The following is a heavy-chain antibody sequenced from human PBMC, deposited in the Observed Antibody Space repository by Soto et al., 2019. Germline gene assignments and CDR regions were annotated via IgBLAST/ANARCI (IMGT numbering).Heavy chain of an antibody. J-gene: IGHJ4*02. D-gene: IGHD2-21*02. V-gene: IGHV3-7*01. Sequence: PGGSLRLSCVASGMTFSNYWMNWVRQTPGKGLEWVANISPDGSAKAYVDSVKGRFTVSRDNAKNSLYLQMNSLRDDDTAVYYCARGRVGTAYFDYWGQGALVTVSS. CDR1: GMTFSNYW. CDR3: ARGRVGTAYFDY. CDR2: ISPDGSAK.